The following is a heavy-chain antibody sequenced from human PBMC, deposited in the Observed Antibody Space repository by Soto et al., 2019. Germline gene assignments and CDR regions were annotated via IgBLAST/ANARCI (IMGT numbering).Heavy chain of an antibody. CDR1: AYRFTIYG. CDR2: IRTYNGET. D-gene: IGHD6-25*01. CDR3: ATALGTSGWFDY. V-gene: IGHV1-18*01. Sequence: QVQLVQSGGEVKQPGASVKVSCRASAYRFTIYGITWVRQAPGQGPAWMGWIRTYNGETRYAQNFQGRLTRTRDTSTNTVFMVLEKLRSDDAAVYYCATALGTSGWFDYWGQGTLLSVSS. J-gene: IGHJ4*02.